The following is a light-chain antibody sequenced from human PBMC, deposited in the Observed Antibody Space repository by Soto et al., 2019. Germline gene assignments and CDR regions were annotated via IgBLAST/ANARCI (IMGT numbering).Light chain of an antibody. V-gene: IGKV3-20*01. CDR3: QQYGSSSWT. CDR2: GAS. CDR1: QTVRNN. Sequence: EVVLTQSPATLSLSPGERATLSCRAIQTVRNNLAWYQQRPGQAPRLLIYGASSRATGIPDRFSGSGSGTEFTLTISRLEPEDFAVYYCQQYGSSSWTFGQRTKVDIK. J-gene: IGKJ1*01.